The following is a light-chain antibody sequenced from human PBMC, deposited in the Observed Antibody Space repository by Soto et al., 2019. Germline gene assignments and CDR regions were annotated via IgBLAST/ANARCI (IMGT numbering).Light chain of an antibody. CDR3: PQYDSTPPT. J-gene: IGKJ1*01. Sequence: EIVLTQSPGTLSLSPGDRATLSCRASQSVNSNYLAWYQRKPGQAPRLLIYGASNRATDIPYRFSASGSGTDFTLTITKLEAEDFAVYYWPQYDSTPPTFGQGTKVEVK. V-gene: IGKV3-20*01. CDR2: GAS. CDR1: QSVNSNY.